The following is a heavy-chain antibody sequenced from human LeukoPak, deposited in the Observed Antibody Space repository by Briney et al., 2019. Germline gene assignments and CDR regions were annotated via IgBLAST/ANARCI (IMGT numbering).Heavy chain of an antibody. CDR1: GYTFTSYG. D-gene: IGHD2-8*01. V-gene: IGHV1-18*01. J-gene: IGHJ3*02. CDR3: ARGADIVLMVYAIGGAFDI. CDR2: ISAYNGNT. Sequence: GASVKVSCKASGYTFTSYGISWVRQAPGQGLEWMGWISAYNGNTNYAQKFQGRVTMTRDTSISTAYMELSRLRSDDTAVYYCARGADIVLMVYAIGGAFDIWGQGTMVTVSS.